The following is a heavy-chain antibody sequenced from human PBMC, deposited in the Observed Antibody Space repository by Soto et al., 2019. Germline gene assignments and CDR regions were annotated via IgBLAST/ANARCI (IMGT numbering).Heavy chain of an antibody. CDR1: GGSFSGYY. Sequence: SETLSLTCAVYGGSFSGYYWSWIRQPPGKGLEWIGEINHSGSTNYNPSLKSRVTISVDTSKNQFSLKLSSVTAADTAVYYCARGCPDYSSSSSMCSSYWGQGTLVTVSS. CDR3: ARGCPDYSSSSSMCSSY. V-gene: IGHV4-34*01. D-gene: IGHD6-6*01. CDR2: INHSGST. J-gene: IGHJ4*02.